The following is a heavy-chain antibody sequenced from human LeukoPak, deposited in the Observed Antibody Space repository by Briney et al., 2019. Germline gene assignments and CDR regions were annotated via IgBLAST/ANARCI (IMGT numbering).Heavy chain of an antibody. Sequence: PGGSLRLSCAASGFTFSNAWMSWVRQAPGKGLEWVGCIKSKTDGGTTDYAAPVKGRFTISRDDSKNTLYLQMNSLKTEDTAVYYCTTEDGIAAAYEAFDIWGQGTMVTVSS. J-gene: IGHJ3*02. CDR1: GFTFSNAW. V-gene: IGHV3-15*01. CDR2: IKSKTDGGTT. D-gene: IGHD6-13*01. CDR3: TTEDGIAAAYEAFDI.